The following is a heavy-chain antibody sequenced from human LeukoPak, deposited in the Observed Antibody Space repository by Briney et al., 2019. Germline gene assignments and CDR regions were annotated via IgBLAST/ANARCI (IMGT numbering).Heavy chain of an antibody. CDR1: GGTFSSYA. J-gene: IGHJ4*02. D-gene: IGHD1-26*01. CDR2: IIPILGIA. Sequence: SVKVSCKASGGTFSSYAISWVRQAPGQGLEWMGRIIPILGIANYAQKFQGRVTITADKSTSTAYMELSSLRSEDTAVYFCAKGANSGSCPRGFDYWGQGTLVTVSS. V-gene: IGHV1-69*04. CDR3: AKGANSGSCPRGFDY.